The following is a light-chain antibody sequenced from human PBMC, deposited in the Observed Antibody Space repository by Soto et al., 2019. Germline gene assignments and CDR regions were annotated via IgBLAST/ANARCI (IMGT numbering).Light chain of an antibody. Sequence: QSALTQPRSVSGSPGQSVTISCTGTSSDVCGYNYVSWYQQHPGKAPKLMIYDVSKRPSGVPDRFSGSKSGNTASLPISGLQAEDEADYYCCSYAGSYTVVFGGGTKVTVL. V-gene: IGLV2-11*01. J-gene: IGLJ2*01. CDR3: CSYAGSYTVV. CDR2: DVS. CDR1: SSDVCGYNY.